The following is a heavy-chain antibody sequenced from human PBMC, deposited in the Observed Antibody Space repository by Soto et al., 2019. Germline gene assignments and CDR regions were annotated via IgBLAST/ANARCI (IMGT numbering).Heavy chain of an antibody. CDR1: GFTFDSFA. J-gene: IGHJ4*02. CDR2: LSGVGDAT. CDR3: AKATNDWTYHFDY. D-gene: IGHD3-9*01. V-gene: IGHV3-23*01. Sequence: EVQLLESGGDLVQPGGSLRLSCAASGFTFDSFAMTWVRQAPGKGLEWVSALSGVGDATNYADSVKVRFTISRDNSKNTLYLQINSLRPEDTAVYYCAKATNDWTYHFDYWGQGTPVTVSS.